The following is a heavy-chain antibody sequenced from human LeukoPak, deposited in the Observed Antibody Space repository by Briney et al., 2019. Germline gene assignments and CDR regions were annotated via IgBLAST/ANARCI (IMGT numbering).Heavy chain of an antibody. CDR1: GLTFSSYW. CDR2: IKQDGSEK. Sequence: PGGSLRLSCAASGLTFSSYWMSWVRQAPGKGLEWVANIKQDGSEKYYVDSVKGRFTISRDNAKNSLYLQMNSLRAEDTAVYYCANAYYDILSVDYWGQGTLVTVSS. J-gene: IGHJ4*02. V-gene: IGHV3-7*01. D-gene: IGHD3-9*01. CDR3: ANAYYDILSVDY.